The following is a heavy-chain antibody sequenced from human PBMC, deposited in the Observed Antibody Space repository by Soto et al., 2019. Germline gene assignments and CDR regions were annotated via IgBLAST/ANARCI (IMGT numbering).Heavy chain of an antibody. CDR3: ARGDGYILDY. D-gene: IGHD6-25*01. J-gene: IGHJ4*02. CDR2: MNPNTGDT. Sequence: QVQLVQSGAEVKKPGASVKVSCKASGYTFISYDINWVRQATGQGLEWMGWMNPNTGDTGYAQKFQGRATMTRNTSINTANLELSSLRSDDTAVYFCARGDGYILDYWGQGTLVTVSS. CDR1: GYTFISYD. V-gene: IGHV1-8*01.